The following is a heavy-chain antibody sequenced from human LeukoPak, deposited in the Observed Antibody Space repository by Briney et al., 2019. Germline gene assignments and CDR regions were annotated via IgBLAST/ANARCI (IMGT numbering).Heavy chain of an antibody. J-gene: IGHJ6*02. CDR2: IAFDGSNA. Sequence: GRSLRLSCVASGFTFSSYAMHWVRQAPGKGLEWVAVIAFDGSNALYADSVKGRFTISRDICKSTLYLEMNSLKAEDSAIYYCSRGRYGDYSRSGYYYGMDVWGQGTTVTVSS. CDR1: GFTFSSYA. D-gene: IGHD4-17*01. CDR3: SRGRYGDYSRSGYYYGMDV. V-gene: IGHV3-30-3*01.